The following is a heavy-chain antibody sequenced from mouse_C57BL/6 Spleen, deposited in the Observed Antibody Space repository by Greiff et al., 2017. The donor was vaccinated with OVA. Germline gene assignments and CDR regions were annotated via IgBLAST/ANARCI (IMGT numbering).Heavy chain of an antibody. Sequence: QVQLQQSGAELVRPGASVKLSCKASGYTFTDYYINWVKQRPGQGLEWIARIYPGSGNTYYNEKFKGKATLTAEKSSSTAYMQLSSLTSEDSAVYFCARGYGNYGDYWGQGTTLTVSS. CDR3: ARGYGNYGDY. D-gene: IGHD2-1*01. CDR1: GYTFTDYY. J-gene: IGHJ2*01. CDR2: IYPGSGNT. V-gene: IGHV1-76*01.